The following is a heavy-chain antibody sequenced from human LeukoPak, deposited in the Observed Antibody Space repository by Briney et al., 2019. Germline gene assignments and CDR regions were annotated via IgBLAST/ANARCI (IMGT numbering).Heavy chain of an antibody. CDR1: GYTFTSYG. CDR2: ISAYNGNR. J-gene: IGHJ5*02. Sequence: GASVKVSCKASGYTFTSYGISWVRQAPGQGLEWRGWISAYNGNRKYAQKLQGRVTMTTDTSTRTAYMELRSLRSDHTAVYYCAKHSSGYLNWFDPWGQGTLVTVSS. D-gene: IGHD3-22*01. CDR3: AKHSSGYLNWFDP. V-gene: IGHV1-18*01.